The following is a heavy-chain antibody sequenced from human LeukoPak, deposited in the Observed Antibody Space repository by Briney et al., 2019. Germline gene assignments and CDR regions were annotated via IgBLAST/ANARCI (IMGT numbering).Heavy chain of an antibody. J-gene: IGHJ4*02. V-gene: IGHV4-39*07. D-gene: IGHD2-21*02. CDR2: IYYSGST. Sequence: SETLSLTCTVSGGSISSSSYYWGWIRQPPGKGLEWIGSIYYSGSTYYNPSLKSRVTISVDTSKNQFSLKLSSVTAADTAVYYCARGGVVTATIYWGQGTLVTVSS. CDR1: GGSISSSSYY. CDR3: ARGGVVTATIY.